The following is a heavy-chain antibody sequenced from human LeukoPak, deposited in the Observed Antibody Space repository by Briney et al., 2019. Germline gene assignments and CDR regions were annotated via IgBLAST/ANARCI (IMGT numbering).Heavy chain of an antibody. V-gene: IGHV4-39*01. D-gene: IGHD1-26*01. CDR2: IYYSGST. J-gene: IGHJ5*02. CDR3: ARQGGIPGGLDP. Sequence: SETLSLTCTVSGGSISSSSYYWGWIRQPPGKGLEWIGSIYYSGSTYYNLSLKSRVTISVDTSKNQFSLKLSSVTAADTAVYYCARQGGIPGGLDPWGQGTLVTVSS. CDR1: GGSISSSSYY.